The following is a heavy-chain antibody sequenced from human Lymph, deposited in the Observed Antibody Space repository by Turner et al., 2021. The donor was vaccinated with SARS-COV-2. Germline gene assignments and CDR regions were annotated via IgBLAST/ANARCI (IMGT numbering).Heavy chain of an antibody. J-gene: IGHJ5*02. CDR3: ARDSPYCSSTSCYDP. Sequence: QVQLAQSGAEVKKPGSSVKVSCKASGGTFSSYAITWVRQAPGQGLEWMGGIIPILAIANYAQKFQGRVTITADKSTSTAYMELSSLRSEDTAVYYCARDSPYCSSTSCYDPWGQGTLVTVSS. CDR2: IIPILAIA. CDR1: GGTFSSYA. D-gene: IGHD2-2*01. V-gene: IGHV1-69*10.